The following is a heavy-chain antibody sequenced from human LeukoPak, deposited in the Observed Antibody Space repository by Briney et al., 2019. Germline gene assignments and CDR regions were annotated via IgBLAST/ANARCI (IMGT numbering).Heavy chain of an antibody. Sequence: PGGSLRLFCAASGFTFSSYAMSWLPQAPGRGLEGVSAISGSGGSTYYADSVKGRFTISRDNSKNTLYLQMNSLRAEDTAVYYCAKERRGVLDYWGQGTLVTVSS. CDR2: ISGSGGST. D-gene: IGHD3-10*01. J-gene: IGHJ4*02. CDR3: AKERRGVLDY. CDR1: GFTFSSYA. V-gene: IGHV3-23*01.